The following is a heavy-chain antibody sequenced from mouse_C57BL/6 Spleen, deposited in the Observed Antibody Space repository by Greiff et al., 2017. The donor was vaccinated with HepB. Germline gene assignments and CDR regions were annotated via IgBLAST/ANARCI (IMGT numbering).Heavy chain of an antibody. CDR2: IDASDSYT. V-gene: IGHV1-59*01. CDR1: GYTFTSYW. CDR3: ARSHYYGSSYGAMDY. D-gene: IGHD1-1*01. Sequence: QVQLQQPGAELVRPGTSVKLSCKASGYTFTSYWMHWVKQRPGQGLEWIGVIDASDSYTNYNQKFKGKATLTVDTSSSTAYMQLSSLTSEDSAVYYCARSHYYGSSYGAMDYWGQGTSVTVSS. J-gene: IGHJ4*01.